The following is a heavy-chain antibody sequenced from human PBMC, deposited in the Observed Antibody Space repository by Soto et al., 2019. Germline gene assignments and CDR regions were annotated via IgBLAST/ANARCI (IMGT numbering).Heavy chain of an antibody. D-gene: IGHD1-26*01. Sequence: SGPTLVNPTQTLTLTCTFSGLSVSTSEVGVGWIRQPPGKALEWLALIYWDDDKRYSPSLKSRLTITKDTSKNQVVLTMTNMDPVDTATYYCAHRLPSLKGAGFDPWGQGTLVTSPQ. V-gene: IGHV2-5*02. CDR2: IYWDDDK. CDR1: GLSVSTSEVG. CDR3: AHRLPSLKGAGFDP. J-gene: IGHJ5*02.